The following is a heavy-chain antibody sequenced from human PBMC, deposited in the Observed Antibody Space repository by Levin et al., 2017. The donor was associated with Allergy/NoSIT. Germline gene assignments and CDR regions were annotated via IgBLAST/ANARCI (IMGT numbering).Heavy chain of an antibody. CDR3: ASEHRIAGTFDY. V-gene: IGHV4-59*08. Sequence: SQTLSLTCTVSGGSISSYYWSWIRQPPGKGLEWIGYIYYSGSTNYNPSLKSRVTISVDTSKNQFSLKLSSVTAADTAVYYCASEHRIAGTFDYWGQGTLVTVSS. D-gene: IGHD6-13*01. CDR2: IYYSGST. CDR1: GGSISSYY. J-gene: IGHJ4*02.